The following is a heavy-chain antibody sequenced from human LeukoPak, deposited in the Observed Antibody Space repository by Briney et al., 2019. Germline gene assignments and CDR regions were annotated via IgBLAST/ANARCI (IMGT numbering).Heavy chain of an antibody. J-gene: IGHJ4*02. Sequence: GGSLRLSCAASGFNFNNYEMNWVRQAPGKGLEWVSCISSGGTTYNADSVKGRFTVSRDNTKNSLYLQMNSLRVDDTAVYYCARDRPGNYFDYWGQGTLVTVSS. V-gene: IGHV3-48*03. CDR3: ARDRPGNYFDY. CDR1: GFNFNNYE. D-gene: IGHD1-14*01. CDR2: ISSGGTT.